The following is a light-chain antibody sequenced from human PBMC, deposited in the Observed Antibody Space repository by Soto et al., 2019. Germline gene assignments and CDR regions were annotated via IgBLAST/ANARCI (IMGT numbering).Light chain of an antibody. Sequence: QSALTQPASVSGSPGQSITISCTGTSSDVGGYNYVSWYQQHPGKAPKLMIYDVSNRPSGVCNRFSGSKSGNTASLTISGLQAEDEADYYCSSYTSSSTSVVFGGGTKLTVL. V-gene: IGLV2-14*01. CDR1: SSDVGGYNY. J-gene: IGLJ2*01. CDR2: DVS. CDR3: SSYTSSSTSVV.